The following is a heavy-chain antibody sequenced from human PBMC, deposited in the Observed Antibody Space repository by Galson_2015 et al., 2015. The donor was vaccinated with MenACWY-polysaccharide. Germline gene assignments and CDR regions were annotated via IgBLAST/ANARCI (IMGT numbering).Heavy chain of an antibody. CDR2: FDPEDGET. Sequence: SVKVSCKVSGYTLTELSMHWVRQAPGKGLEWMGGFDPEDGETIYAQKFQGRVTMTEDTSTDTAYMELSSLRSEDTAVYYCATDSSGYPRWFDPWGQGTLVTASS. V-gene: IGHV1-24*01. J-gene: IGHJ5*02. CDR3: ATDSSGYPRWFDP. CDR1: GYTLTELS. D-gene: IGHD3-22*01.